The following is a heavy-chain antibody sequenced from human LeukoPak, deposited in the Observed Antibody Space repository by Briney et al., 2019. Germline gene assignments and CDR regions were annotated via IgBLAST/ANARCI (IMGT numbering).Heavy chain of an antibody. J-gene: IGHJ4*02. D-gene: IGHD3-3*01. CDR2: INHSGST. V-gene: IGHV4-34*01. Sequence: SETLSLTCDVYGGSFSGYYWSWIRQPPGKGLEWIGEINHSGSTNYNPSLKSRVTISVDTSKNQFSLKLSSVTAADTAVYYCAGAEDDFYALWGQETLVTVSS. CDR1: GGSFSGYY. CDR3: AGAEDDFYAL.